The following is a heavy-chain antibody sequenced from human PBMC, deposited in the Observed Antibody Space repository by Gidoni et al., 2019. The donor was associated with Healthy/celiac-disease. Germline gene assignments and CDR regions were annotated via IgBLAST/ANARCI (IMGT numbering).Heavy chain of an antibody. CDR1: GFTSSSNG. Sequence: QVQLVESGGGVVQPGRSLTLSCAAPGFTSSSNGMHRVRQAPGKRLEWVAVIWYDGSNKYYADSVKGRFTISRDNSKNTLYLQMNSLRAEDTAVYYCARDDYGDYSYGMDVWGQGTTVTVSS. CDR2: IWYDGSNK. D-gene: IGHD4-17*01. J-gene: IGHJ6*02. V-gene: IGHV3-33*01. CDR3: ARDDYGDYSYGMDV.